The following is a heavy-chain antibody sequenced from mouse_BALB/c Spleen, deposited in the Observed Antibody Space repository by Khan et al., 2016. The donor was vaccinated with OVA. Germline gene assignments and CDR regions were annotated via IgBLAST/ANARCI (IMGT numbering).Heavy chain of an antibody. CDR3: ASGGYWYFDV. Sequence: QIQLVQSGPELKKPGETVKISCKASGYTFTNYGMNWVKQAPGKGLKWMGWINTYTEEPTYADDFKGRFAFSLETSASTAYLQINNIKNEDTATYFCASGGYWYFDVWGAGTTVTVAS. CDR2: INTYTEEP. J-gene: IGHJ1*01. D-gene: IGHD1-1*02. V-gene: IGHV9-3-1*01. CDR1: GYTFTNYG.